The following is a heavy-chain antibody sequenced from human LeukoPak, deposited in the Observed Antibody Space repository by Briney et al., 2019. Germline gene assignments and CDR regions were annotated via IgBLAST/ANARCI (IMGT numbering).Heavy chain of an antibody. CDR1: GFTFSSYG. CDR3: AKEASDFWSGYSSPSHFDY. D-gene: IGHD3-3*01. CDR2: IRYDGSNK. Sequence: QPGGSLRLSCAASGFTFSSYGLHWVRQAPGKGLEGVAFIRYDGSNKYYADFAKGQFSISRDNSKNTLYLQTNSLRAEDTAVYYCAKEASDFWSGYSSPSHFDYWGQGTLVTVSS. J-gene: IGHJ4*02. V-gene: IGHV3-30*02.